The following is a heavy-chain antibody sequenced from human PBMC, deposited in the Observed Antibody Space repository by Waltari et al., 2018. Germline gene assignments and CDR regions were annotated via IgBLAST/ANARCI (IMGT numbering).Heavy chain of an antibody. D-gene: IGHD3-10*01. CDR2: IDNSGETT. CDR1: VFDYSSYA. Sequence: VYLLESGGGLVQPGGSLRLSCVGSVFDYSSYAMSWVRQAPGKGLEWVSGIDNSGETTYYAGSVKGRFTISRDDSRNTVYLHMTTLRVDDTAVYYCAKDSGYSMIRGRENSWGQGTLVIVSS. CDR3: AKDSGYSMIRGRENS. J-gene: IGHJ4*02. V-gene: IGHV3-23*05.